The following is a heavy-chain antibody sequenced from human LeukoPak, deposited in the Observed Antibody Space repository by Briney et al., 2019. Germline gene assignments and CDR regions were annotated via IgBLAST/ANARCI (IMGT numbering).Heavy chain of an antibody. CDR2: FDPEDGET. Sequence: ASVKVSCTVSGYTLTELSMHWVRQAPGKGLEWMGGFDPEDGETIYAQKFQGRVTMTEDTSTDTAYMELSSLRSEDTAVYYCATSVLERRKGITIFGVVPEYYFDYWGQGTLVTVSS. D-gene: IGHD3-3*01. CDR1: GYTLTELS. J-gene: IGHJ4*02. V-gene: IGHV1-24*01. CDR3: ATSVLERRKGITIFGVVPEYYFDY.